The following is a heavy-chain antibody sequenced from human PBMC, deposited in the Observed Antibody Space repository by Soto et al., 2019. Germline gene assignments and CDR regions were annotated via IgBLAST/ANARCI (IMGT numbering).Heavy chain of an antibody. V-gene: IGHV4-30-4*01. D-gene: IGHD5-12*01. CDR3: ARDVVATIRGDHYFDY. Sequence: SETLSLTCTVSGGSISSGDYYWNWILQPPGKGLEWIGYIYYSGSTDYNPSLQSRVTVSVDTSKNLVSLKLSSVTAADTAVYYCARDVVATIRGDHYFDYWGQGALVTVPQ. CDR2: IYYSGST. J-gene: IGHJ4*02. CDR1: GGSISSGDYY.